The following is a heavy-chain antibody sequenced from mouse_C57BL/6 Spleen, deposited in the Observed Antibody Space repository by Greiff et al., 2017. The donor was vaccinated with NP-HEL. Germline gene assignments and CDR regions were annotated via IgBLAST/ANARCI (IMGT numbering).Heavy chain of an antibody. CDR1: GYTFTGYW. CDR3: ARLMDYYSNRYYAMDY. V-gene: IGHV1-9*01. J-gene: IGHJ4*01. Sequence: QVQLQQSGAELMKPGASVKLSCKATGYTFTGYWIEWVKQRPGHGLEWIGEILPGSGSTNYNEKFKGKATFTADTYSNTAYMQLSSLTTEDSAIYYCARLMDYYSNRYYAMDYWGQGTSVTVSS. D-gene: IGHD2-5*01. CDR2: ILPGSGST.